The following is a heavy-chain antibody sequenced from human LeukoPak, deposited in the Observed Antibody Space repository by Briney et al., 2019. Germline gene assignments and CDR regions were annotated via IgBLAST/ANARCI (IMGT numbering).Heavy chain of an antibody. CDR2: IYYSGST. Sequence: PSETLSLTCTVSGGSISSSSYYWGWIRQPPGRGLEWIGSIYYSGSTYYNPSLKSRVTISVDTSKNQFSLKLSSVTAADTAVYYCARDCSGYYMFWFDPWGQGTLVTVSS. V-gene: IGHV4-39*07. D-gene: IGHD3-3*01. CDR3: ARDCSGYYMFWFDP. J-gene: IGHJ5*02. CDR1: GGSISSSSYY.